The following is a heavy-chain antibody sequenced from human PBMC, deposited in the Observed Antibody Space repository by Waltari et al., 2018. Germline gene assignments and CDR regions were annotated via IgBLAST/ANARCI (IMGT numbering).Heavy chain of an antibody. Sequence: VESGGGLVQPGGSLRLSCAASGFIFSNYWMSWVRQAPGKGLEVVANIKPDGTEKYYVASVWGRFTISRDNTQNSLSLQMTALRDDDTGRYFCARDWSGSGRGINFWGQGVPVTVSS. J-gene: IGHJ4*02. CDR2: IKPDGTEK. CDR3: ARDWSGSGRGINF. CDR1: GFIFSNYW. D-gene: IGHD3-3*01. V-gene: IGHV3-7*03.